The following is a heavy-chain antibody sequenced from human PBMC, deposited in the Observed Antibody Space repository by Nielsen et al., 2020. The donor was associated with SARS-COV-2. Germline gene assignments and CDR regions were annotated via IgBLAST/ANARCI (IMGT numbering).Heavy chain of an antibody. D-gene: IGHD5-18*01. CDR3: AKDSGWIQQY. CDR1: GFTFSSYG. J-gene: IGHJ4*02. CDR2: ISGSGGST. V-gene: IGHV3-23*01. Sequence: GESLKISCAASGFTFSSYGMHWVRQAPGKGLEWVSAISGSGGSTYYADSVKGRFTISRDNSKNTLYLQMNSLRAEDTAVYYCAKDSGWIQQYWGQGTLVTVSS.